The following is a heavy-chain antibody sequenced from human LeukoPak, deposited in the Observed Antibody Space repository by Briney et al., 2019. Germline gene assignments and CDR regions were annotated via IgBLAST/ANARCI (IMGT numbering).Heavy chain of an antibody. D-gene: IGHD2-2*01. CDR3: ARGVAEILPAANKAFDI. J-gene: IGHJ3*02. Sequence: SETLSLTCTVSGGSINSGSYYWSWVRQSAGKGLEWIGRIYTSENTNYNPSLQSRVTLSIDTSKNQFSLKLSSVTAADTAIYYCARGVAEILPAANKAFDIWGQGTMVTVSS. V-gene: IGHV4-61*02. CDR2: IYTSENT. CDR1: GGSINSGSYY.